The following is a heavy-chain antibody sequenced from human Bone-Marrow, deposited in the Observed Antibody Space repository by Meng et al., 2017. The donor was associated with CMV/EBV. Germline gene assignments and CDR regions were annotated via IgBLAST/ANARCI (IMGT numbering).Heavy chain of an antibody. J-gene: IGHJ6*02. Sequence: GGSLRLSCAASGFTFSSYAMHWVRQAPGKGLEWVAVISYDGSNKYYADSVKGRFTISRDNSKNTLYLQMNSLRAEDTAVYYCARVQYYDFWSGYYTYPYYYGMDVWGQGTTVTVSS. V-gene: IGHV3-30*04. CDR1: GFTFSSYA. CDR2: ISYDGSNK. D-gene: IGHD3-3*01. CDR3: ARVQYYDFWSGYYTYPYYYGMDV.